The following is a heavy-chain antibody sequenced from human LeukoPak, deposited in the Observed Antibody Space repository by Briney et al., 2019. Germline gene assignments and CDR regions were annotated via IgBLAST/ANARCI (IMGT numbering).Heavy chain of an antibody. J-gene: IGHJ4*02. CDR2: INHSGST. Sequence: SETLSLTCAVHGGSFSGYYWSWIRQPPGKGLEWIGEINHSGSTNYNPSLKSRVTISVDTSKNQFSLKLSSVTAADTAVYYCARGRQLWFLWGQGTLVTVSS. D-gene: IGHD5-18*01. CDR1: GGSFSGYY. V-gene: IGHV4-34*01. CDR3: ARGRQLWFL.